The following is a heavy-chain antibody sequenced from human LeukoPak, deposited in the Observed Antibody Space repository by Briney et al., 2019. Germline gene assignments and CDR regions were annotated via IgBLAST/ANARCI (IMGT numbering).Heavy chain of an antibody. CDR2: IIPMFGTA. Sequence: ASVNVSCKASGGTFSSYVISWVRQAPGQGLEWMGGIIPMFGTANYAEKFQGRVTITADGSTSTAYMELSNLRSEDTAVYYCAREIPSGIYYDSGGYPVVKWGQGTMVTVSS. CDR3: AREIPSGIYYDSGGYPVVK. J-gene: IGHJ3*01. D-gene: IGHD3-22*01. V-gene: IGHV1-69*13. CDR1: GGTFSSYV.